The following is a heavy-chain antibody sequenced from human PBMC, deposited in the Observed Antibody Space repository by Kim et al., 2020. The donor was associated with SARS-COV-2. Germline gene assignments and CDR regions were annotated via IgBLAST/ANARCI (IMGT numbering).Heavy chain of an antibody. CDR2: INSDGSST. Sequence: GGSLRLSCAASGFTFSSYWMHWVRQAPGKGLVWVSRINSDGSSTSYADSVKGRFTISRDNAKNTLYLQMNSLRAEDTAVYYCARGGIQLWPQPDWLYYGMDVWGQGTTVTVSS. CDR1: GFTFSSYW. CDR3: ARGGIQLWPQPDWLYYGMDV. V-gene: IGHV3-74*01. J-gene: IGHJ6*02. D-gene: IGHD5-18*01.